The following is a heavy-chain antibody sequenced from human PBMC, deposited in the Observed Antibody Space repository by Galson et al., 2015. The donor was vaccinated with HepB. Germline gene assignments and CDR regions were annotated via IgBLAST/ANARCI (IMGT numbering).Heavy chain of an antibody. J-gene: IGHJ6*02. Sequence: SVKVSCKASGYTFTGYYMHWVRQAPGQGLEWMGWINPNSGDTNYAQKFQGWVTMTRDTSISTAYMELSRLRSDDTAVYYCARDRMGSTYYYYGMDVWGQGTTVTVSS. CDR3: ARDRMGSTYYYYGMDV. CDR1: GYTFTGYY. CDR2: INPNSGDT. D-gene: IGHD5/OR15-5a*01. V-gene: IGHV1-2*04.